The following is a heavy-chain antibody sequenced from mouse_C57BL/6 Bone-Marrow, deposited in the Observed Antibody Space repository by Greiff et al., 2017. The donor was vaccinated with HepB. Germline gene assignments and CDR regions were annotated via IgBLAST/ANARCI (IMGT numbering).Heavy chain of an antibody. Sequence: QVHVKQPGAELVKPGASVKLSCKASGYTFTSYWMHWVKQRPGRGLEWIGRIDPNSGGTKYNEKFKSKATLTVDKPSSTAYMQLSSLTSEDSAVYYCARDPLPVRTYAMDYWGQGTSVTVSS. CDR2: IDPNSGGT. D-gene: IGHD1-1*01. CDR3: ARDPLPVRTYAMDY. CDR1: GYTFTSYW. J-gene: IGHJ4*01. V-gene: IGHV1-72*01.